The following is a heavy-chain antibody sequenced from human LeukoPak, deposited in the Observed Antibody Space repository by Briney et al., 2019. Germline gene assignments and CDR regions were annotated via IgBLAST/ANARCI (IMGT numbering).Heavy chain of an antibody. J-gene: IGHJ4*02. CDR1: GFTFSSYA. CDR2: ISYDGSNK. V-gene: IGHV3-30*04. D-gene: IGHD2-2*01. CDR3: ASFPGHHLVVVFDY. Sequence: GGSLRLSCAASGFTFSSYAMHWVRQAPGKGLEWVAVISYDGSNKYYADSVKGRFTISRDNSKNTLYLQMNSLRAEDTAVYYCASFPGHHLVVVFDYWGQGTLVTVSS.